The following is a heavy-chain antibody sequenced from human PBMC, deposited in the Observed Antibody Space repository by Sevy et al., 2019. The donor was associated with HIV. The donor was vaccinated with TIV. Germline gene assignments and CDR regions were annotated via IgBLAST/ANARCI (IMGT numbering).Heavy chain of an antibody. D-gene: IGHD3-16*01. V-gene: IGHV1-69*13. CDR2: IIPIFGTA. J-gene: IGHJ4*02. CDR3: ARGRLIPLFDY. Sequence: ASVKVSCKASGGTFSSYAISWERQAPGQGLEWMGGIIPIFGTANYAQKFQGRVTITADESTSTAYMELSSLRSEDTAVYYCARGRLIPLFDYWGQGTLVTVSS. CDR1: GGTFSSYA.